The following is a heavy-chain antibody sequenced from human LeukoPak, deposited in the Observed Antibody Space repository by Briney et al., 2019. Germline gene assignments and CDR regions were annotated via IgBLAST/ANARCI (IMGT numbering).Heavy chain of an antibody. J-gene: IGHJ4*02. V-gene: IGHV3-74*01. D-gene: IGHD4-17*01. Sequence: GGSLRLSCAASGFTFSSLWMHWVRQAPGKGLVWVSHVNSDGTGTTYADSVKGRFTVSRDNAKNTVYLQMNSLRVEDTAVYYCARGGYGSIDYWGQGTLVTVSS. CDR2: VNSDGTGT. CDR3: ARGGYGSIDY. CDR1: GFTFSSLW.